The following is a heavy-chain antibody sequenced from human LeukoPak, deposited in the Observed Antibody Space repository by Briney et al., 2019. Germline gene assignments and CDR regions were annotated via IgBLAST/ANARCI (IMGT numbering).Heavy chain of an antibody. CDR1: GRSLSTYY. CDR3: ARGDGDYRRHWYFDL. D-gene: IGHD4-17*01. CDR2: FYYRGSI. J-gene: IGHJ2*01. V-gene: IGHV4-59*07. Sequence: PSDTLSLTCTVAGRSLSTYYWSWIRQPPGNGLEWMAYFYYRGSINYDPSVRSRVTISVDTSKNQFYQTLSSVTAADAAVYYCARGDGDYRRHWYFDLWGRGTLVTVSS.